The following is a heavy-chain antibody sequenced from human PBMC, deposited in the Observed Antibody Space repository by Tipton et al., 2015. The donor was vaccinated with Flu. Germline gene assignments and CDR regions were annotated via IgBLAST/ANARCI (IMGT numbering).Heavy chain of an antibody. CDR3: ARQDAAWSGFAY. Sequence: QLVQSGAEVKKPGESLKISCKGSGYSFTNYWIGWVRQMPGKGLEWMGIIYLGDSDIRYSPSFQGQVTISADKSISTAYLHWSSLEASDAAMYYCARQDAAWSGFAYWGQGTLVAVSS. CDR1: GYSFTNYW. V-gene: IGHV5-51*01. D-gene: IGHD3-3*01. J-gene: IGHJ4*02. CDR2: IYLGDSDI.